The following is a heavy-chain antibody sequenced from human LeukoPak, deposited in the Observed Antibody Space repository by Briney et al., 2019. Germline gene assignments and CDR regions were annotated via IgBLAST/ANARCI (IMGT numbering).Heavy chain of an antibody. Sequence: GGSLRLSCAASGFTFSNAWMSWVRQAPGKGLEWVSAISGSGGSTYYADSVKGRFTISRDNSKNTLYLQMNSLRAEDTAVYYCAKDPPYSSSSYEYFQHWGQGTLVTVSS. CDR2: ISGSGGST. V-gene: IGHV3-23*01. J-gene: IGHJ1*01. CDR1: GFTFSNAW. CDR3: AKDPPYSSSSYEYFQH. D-gene: IGHD6-6*01.